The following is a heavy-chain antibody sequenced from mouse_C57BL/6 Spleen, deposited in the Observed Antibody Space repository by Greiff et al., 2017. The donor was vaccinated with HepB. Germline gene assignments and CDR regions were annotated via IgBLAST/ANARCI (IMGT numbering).Heavy chain of an antibody. CDR3: ARSLYDYDGFAY. J-gene: IGHJ3*01. CDR2: IYPGDGDT. Sequence: QVQLKQSGAELVKPGASVKISCKASGYAFSSYWMNWVKQRPGKGLEWIGQIYPGDGDTNYNGKFKGKATLTADKSSSTAYMQLSSLTSEDSAVYFCARSLYDYDGFAYWGQGTLVTVSA. D-gene: IGHD2-4*01. CDR1: GYAFSSYW. V-gene: IGHV1-80*01.